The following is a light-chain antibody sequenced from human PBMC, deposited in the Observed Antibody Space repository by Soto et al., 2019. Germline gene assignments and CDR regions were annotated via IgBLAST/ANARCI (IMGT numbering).Light chain of an antibody. J-gene: IGKJ1*01. CDR1: QNINSW. CDR3: QQYNSYSWT. V-gene: IGKV1-5*03. CDR2: EAS. Sequence: DIKMTQTPSSLSAFIGDRVTITCRASQNINSWLAWYQQKPGKAPNLLIYEASRLESGVPSRFGGSGSGTEFTFTISSLQPDDFATYYCQQYNSYSWTFGQGTKVDIK.